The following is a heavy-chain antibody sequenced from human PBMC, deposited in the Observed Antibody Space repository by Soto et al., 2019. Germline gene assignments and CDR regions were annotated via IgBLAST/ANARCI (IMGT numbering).Heavy chain of an antibody. CDR2: IHYSGST. J-gene: IGHJ4*02. Sequence: QLQLQESGPGLVKPSETLSLTCTVSGGXXXXXXXXWXXXRQPPGKGLEWIGSIHYSGSTYYNPXXXXXXXXXXXXXXXXXXXXXXXXXXXXXXXXXXXXXXXXXXXXXFDYXGQGTLVTVSS. CDR3: XXXXXXXXXXXFDY. V-gene: IGHV4-39*01. CDR1: GGXXXXXXXX.